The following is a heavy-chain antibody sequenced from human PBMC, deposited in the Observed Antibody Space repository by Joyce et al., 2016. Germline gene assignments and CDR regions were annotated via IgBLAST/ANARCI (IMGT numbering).Heavy chain of an antibody. Sequence: QVQLQQWGAGLLKPSETLSLTCAVSGGPFRGFFCTGVRQPPGKGLEWIGDINNSGVTHYNPSLKTRVTFSVDTSKNQFSLKLTSLSAADTAVYYCARSQWLAPLMYWGQGTPVTVSS. CDR3: ARSQWLAPLMY. D-gene: IGHD6-19*01. V-gene: IGHV4-34*01. CDR2: INNSGVT. J-gene: IGHJ4*02. CDR1: GGPFRGFF.